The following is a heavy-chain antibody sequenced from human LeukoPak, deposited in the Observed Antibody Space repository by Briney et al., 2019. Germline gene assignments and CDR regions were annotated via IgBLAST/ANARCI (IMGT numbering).Heavy chain of an antibody. Sequence: GGPLRLSCAASGFTFNRFWMTWVRQAPGKGLEWVASIKEDESEKYYVDSVKGRFTISRDNAKKSLYLQMDDLRAEDTALYYCARYNFYSDYYTRNFDHWGQGTLVTVSS. J-gene: IGHJ4*02. CDR1: GFTFNRFW. CDR3: ARYNFYSDYYTRNFDH. V-gene: IGHV3-7*03. D-gene: IGHD3-3*01. CDR2: IKEDESEK.